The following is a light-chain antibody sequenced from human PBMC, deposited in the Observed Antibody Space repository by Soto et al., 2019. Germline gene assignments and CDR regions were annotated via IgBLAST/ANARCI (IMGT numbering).Light chain of an antibody. CDR3: CSYAGNGAWV. CDR1: GGDVGNYDL. Sequence: QSVLTQPASVSGSPGQSITISCAESGGDVGNYDLLSWYQQIPGKAPKLIIFEVNRRPSGVSDRFSGSKSGNTASLTISGLQAEDEADFFCCSYAGNGAWVFGGGTKVTVL. CDR2: EVN. V-gene: IGLV2-23*02. J-gene: IGLJ3*02.